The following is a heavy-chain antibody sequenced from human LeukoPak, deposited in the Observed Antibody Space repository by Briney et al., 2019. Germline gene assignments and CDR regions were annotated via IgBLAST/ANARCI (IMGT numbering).Heavy chain of an antibody. V-gene: IGHV1-69*05. CDR2: IIPIFGTA. CDR3: ARAKGRWTNYYDSSGGYYYYYMDV. D-gene: IGHD3-22*01. J-gene: IGHJ6*03. Sequence: SVKVSCKASGGTFSSYAISWVRQAPGQGLEWMGGIIPIFGTANYAQKFQGRVTITTDESTSTAYMELSSLRSEDTAVYYCARAKGRWTNYYDSSGGYYYYYMDVWGKGTTVTLSS. CDR1: GGTFSSYA.